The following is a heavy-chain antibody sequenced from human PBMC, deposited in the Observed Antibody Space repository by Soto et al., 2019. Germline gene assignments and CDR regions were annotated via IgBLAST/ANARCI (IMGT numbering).Heavy chain of an antibody. V-gene: IGHV3-23*01. D-gene: IGHD3-10*01. J-gene: IGHJ4*02. CDR2: ISGSGGST. Sequence: GGSLRLSCAASGFTFSSYAMSWVRQAPGKGLEWVSAISGSGGSTYYADSVKGRFTISRDNSKNTLYLQMNSLRAEDTAVYYCAKSKPVTRFGEPRYYFDYWGQGTLVTVSS. CDR1: GFTFSSYA. CDR3: AKSKPVTRFGEPRYYFDY.